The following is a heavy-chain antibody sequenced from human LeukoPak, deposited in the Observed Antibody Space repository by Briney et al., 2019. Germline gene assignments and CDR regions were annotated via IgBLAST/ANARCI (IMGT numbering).Heavy chain of an antibody. V-gene: IGHV3-53*04. CDR3: ARDGPSYEHQDAFDI. Sequence: GGSLRLSCAASGFTFSSNYMSWVRQAPGKGLEWVSVIYSGGSTYYTDSVKGRFTISRHNSKNTLYLQMNSLRAEDTAVYYCARDGPSYEHQDAFDIWGQGTMVTVSS. CDR1: GFTFSSNY. D-gene: IGHD3-10*01. J-gene: IGHJ3*02. CDR2: IYSGGST.